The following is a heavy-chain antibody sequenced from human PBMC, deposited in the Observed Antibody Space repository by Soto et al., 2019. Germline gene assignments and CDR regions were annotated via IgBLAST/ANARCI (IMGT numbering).Heavy chain of an antibody. CDR1: GGTFSSYA. J-gene: IGHJ6*02. CDR3: ARGVAIKDGYYYYGMDV. V-gene: IGHV1-69*01. CDR2: IIPIFGTA. D-gene: IGHD2-15*01. Sequence: QVQLVQSGAAVKKPGSSVKVSCKASGGTFSSYAISWVRQAPGQVLEWMGGIIPIFGTANYAQKFQGRVTITADESPSTAYMELSSLRSEDTAVYYCARGVAIKDGYYYYGMDVWGQGTTVTVSS.